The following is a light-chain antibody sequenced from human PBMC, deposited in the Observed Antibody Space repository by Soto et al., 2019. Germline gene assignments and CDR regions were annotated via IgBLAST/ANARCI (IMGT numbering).Light chain of an antibody. J-gene: IGLJ1*01. CDR2: EVN. CDR3: NSYSSTSTPYV. Sequence: QSVLTQPASVSGSPGQSITISCTGTSSDVGSHNYVSWYQQHPGKAPKLIIFEVNSRPSGVSNRFSGSKSGSAASLTISGLQAEDEADYYCNSYSSTSTPYVFGGGTKVTVL. V-gene: IGLV2-14*01. CDR1: SSDVGSHNY.